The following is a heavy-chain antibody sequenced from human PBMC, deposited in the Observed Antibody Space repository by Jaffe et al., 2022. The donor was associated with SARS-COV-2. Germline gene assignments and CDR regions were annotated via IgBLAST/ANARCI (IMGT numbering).Heavy chain of an antibody. J-gene: IGHJ6*03. V-gene: IGHV4-34*01. CDR2: INHSGST. D-gene: IGHD3-10*01. CDR3: AREGRGATVRGTERDYYMDV. Sequence: QVQLQQWGAGLLKPSETLSLTCAVYGGSFSGYYWNWIRQPPGKGLQWIGKINHSGSTIYNPSLKSRVTISVDTSKNQFSLKLSSVTAADTAVYYCAREGRGATVRGTERDYYMDVWDKGTTVTVSS. CDR1: GGSFSGYY.